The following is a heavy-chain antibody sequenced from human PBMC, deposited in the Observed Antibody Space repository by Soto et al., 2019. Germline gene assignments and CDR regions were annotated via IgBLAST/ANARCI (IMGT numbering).Heavy chain of an antibody. V-gene: IGHV1-69*01. CDR2: IVPAFGTP. D-gene: IGHD3-3*01. CDR1: GGTFSNYA. CDR3: SRGATIFGVAAYPYYEMEV. J-gene: IGHJ6*02. Sequence: QVQLVQSGAEVKKPGSSVKVSCRASGGTFSNYAISWVRQAPGQGLEWMGGIVPAFGTPNYAQNLHGRITITADDSTTTVYRDLSSLRAEGPAVYSCSRGATIFGVAAYPYYEMEVLGHGTTVTVAS.